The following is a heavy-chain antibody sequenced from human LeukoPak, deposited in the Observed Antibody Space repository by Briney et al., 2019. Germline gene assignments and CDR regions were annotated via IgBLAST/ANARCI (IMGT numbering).Heavy chain of an antibody. CDR2: INPSGGST. CDR3: ARVTGYVIEDYFDY. J-gene: IGHJ4*02. V-gene: IGHV1-46*01. D-gene: IGHD3-22*01. Sequence: GASVKVSCKASGYTFTSYYMHWVRQAPGQGLEWMGIINPSGGSTSYAQKFQGRVTMTRDTSISTAYMELSRLRSDDTAVYYCARVTGYVIEDYFDYWGQGTLVTVSS. CDR1: GYTFTSYY.